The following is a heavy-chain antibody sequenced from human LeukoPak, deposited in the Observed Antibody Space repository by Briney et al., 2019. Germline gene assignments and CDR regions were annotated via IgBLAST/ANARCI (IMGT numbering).Heavy chain of an antibody. J-gene: IGHJ4*02. CDR3: AKDGAAAGQFDY. D-gene: IGHD6-13*01. CDR1: GFTFSSYG. Sequence: GGSLRLSCAASGFTFSSYGMHWVRQAPGKGLEWVAVISYDGSNKYYADSVKGRFTISRDNSKNTLYLQMNSLRAEDTAVYYCAKDGAAAGQFDYWGQGTLVIVSS. CDR2: ISYDGSNK. V-gene: IGHV3-30*18.